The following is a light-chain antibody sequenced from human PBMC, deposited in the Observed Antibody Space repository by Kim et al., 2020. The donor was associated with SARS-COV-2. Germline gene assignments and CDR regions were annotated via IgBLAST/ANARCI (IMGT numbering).Light chain of an antibody. CDR2: GTS. CDR1: QSISTSY. V-gene: IGKV3-20*01. Sequence: EIVLTQSPGTLSLSPGERATLSCRASQSISTSYLGWYQQKPGQAPRLLIYGTSSRAPGIPDRFSGSGSGTDFTLTISRLEPEDFAVYYCQQYGSTFSWTFGQGTKVDIK. CDR3: QQYGSTFSWT. J-gene: IGKJ1*01.